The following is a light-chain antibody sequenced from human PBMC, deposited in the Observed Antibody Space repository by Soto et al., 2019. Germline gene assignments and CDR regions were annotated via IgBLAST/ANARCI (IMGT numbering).Light chain of an antibody. CDR3: SSYVSGNTVV. J-gene: IGLJ3*02. Sequence: QSALTQPASMSGSPGQSITISCSGTSRDVGGYNSVCWYQQHPGRVPKLLIYEVTNRPSGVSSRFSGSKSGNTASLTISGLQAEDEADYYCSSYVSGNTVVFGGGTKVTVL. CDR2: EVT. V-gene: IGLV2-14*01. CDR1: SRDVGGYNS.